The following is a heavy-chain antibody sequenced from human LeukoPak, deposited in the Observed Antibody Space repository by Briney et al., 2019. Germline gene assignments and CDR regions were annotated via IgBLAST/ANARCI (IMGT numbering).Heavy chain of an antibody. V-gene: IGHV3-23*01. CDR2: IVGDSSKT. D-gene: IGHD2-21*01. CDR3: AKQPYNYYYLDV. Sequence: PGGSLRLSCAISGLTFHYYAMTWVRQAPGKGLEWVSTIVGDSSKTYYADSVKGRFTISRDNSNYMLFLHMNSLRAEDTAIYYCAKQPYNYYYLDVWGKGTTVTVSS. CDR1: GLTFHYYA. J-gene: IGHJ6*03.